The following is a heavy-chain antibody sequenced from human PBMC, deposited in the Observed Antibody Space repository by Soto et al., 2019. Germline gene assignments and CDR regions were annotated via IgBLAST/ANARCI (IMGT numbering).Heavy chain of an antibody. CDR2: TSAYKGNT. J-gene: IGHJ6*02. CDR1: GYTFTSYG. Sequence: ASVKVSCKASGYTFTSYGISWVRQAPGQGLEWMGWTSAYKGNTNYAQKLQGRVTMTTDTSTRTAYMEPRSLRSDDTAVYYCAREGYYSGSESYSPPRYYGMDVWGQGTTVTVSS. CDR3: AREGYYSGSESYSPPRYYGMDV. D-gene: IGHD3-10*01. V-gene: IGHV1-18*01.